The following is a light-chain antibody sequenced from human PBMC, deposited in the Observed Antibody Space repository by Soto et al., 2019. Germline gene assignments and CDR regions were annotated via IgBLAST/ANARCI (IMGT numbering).Light chain of an antibody. CDR1: GSDVGNYNY. V-gene: IGLV2-11*01. Sequence: QSALTQPRSVSGSPGQSVTISCTGTGSDVGNYNYVSWYQQHPGKAPKVIIYDVTKRPAGVPGRFSGSKSGTTASLIISGLQTEDEATYYCSSYAGRQRVFGGGTKVTVL. CDR3: SSYAGRQRV. CDR2: DVT. J-gene: IGLJ3*02.